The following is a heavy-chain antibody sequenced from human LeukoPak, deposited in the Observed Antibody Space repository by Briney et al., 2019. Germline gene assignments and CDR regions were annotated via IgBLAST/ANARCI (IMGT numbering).Heavy chain of an antibody. V-gene: IGHV3-21*01. CDR3: ARDRLNKAVAGTWWFDP. J-gene: IGHJ5*02. CDR2: ISSSSSYI. CDR1: GFTFSSYS. D-gene: IGHD6-19*01. Sequence: GGSLRLSCAASGFTFSSYSMNWVRQAPGKGLEWVSSISSSSSYIYYADSVKGRFTISRDNAKNSLYLQMNSLRAEDTAVYYCARDRLNKAVAGTWWFDPWGQGTLVTVSS.